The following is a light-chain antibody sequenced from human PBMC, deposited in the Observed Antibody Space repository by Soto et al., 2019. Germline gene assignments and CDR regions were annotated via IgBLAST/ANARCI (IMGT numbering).Light chain of an antibody. CDR2: DVS. Sequence: QSALTQPGSVPGSPVQAVTISCTGTSSEVGGYNFVSWYQQHPGKAPKFMIYDVSQRPSGVSDRFSGSKSGNTASLTISGLQAEDEADYCCCSQPGTGTPVLFGGGTKLTVL. J-gene: IGLJ2*01. CDR3: CSQPGTGTPVL. CDR1: SSEVGGYNF. V-gene: IGLV2-14*01.